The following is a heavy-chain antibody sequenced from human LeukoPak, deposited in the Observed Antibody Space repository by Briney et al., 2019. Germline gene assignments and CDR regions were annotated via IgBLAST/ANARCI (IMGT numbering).Heavy chain of an antibody. D-gene: IGHD4-17*01. CDR1: GGSISSGSYY. CDR3: ARYGDYGPFDY. Sequence: PSQTLSLTCTVSGGSISSGSYYWSWIRQPAGKGLEWIGRIYTSGSTNYNPSLNSRVTISVDTSNNQFSLKLSSVTAADTALYYCARYGDYGPFDYWGQGTLVTVSS. V-gene: IGHV4-61*02. CDR2: IYTSGST. J-gene: IGHJ4*02.